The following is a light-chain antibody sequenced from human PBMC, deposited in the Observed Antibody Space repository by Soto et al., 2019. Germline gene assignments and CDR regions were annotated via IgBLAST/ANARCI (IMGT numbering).Light chain of an antibody. CDR2: GAS. Sequence: EIVMTQSPATLSVSPGDRATLSCRASQSVSSNLAWYQQKPGQAPRLRIYGASSRATGIPDRLSGSGSETDFTLTITRLEPEDFAVYYCQQYSSSRTFGQGTKVNIK. CDR3: QQYSSSRT. J-gene: IGKJ1*01. CDR1: QSVSSN. V-gene: IGKV3-20*01.